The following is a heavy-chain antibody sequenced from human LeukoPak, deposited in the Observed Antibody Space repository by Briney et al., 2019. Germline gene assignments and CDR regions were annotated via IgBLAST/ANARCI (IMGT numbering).Heavy chain of an antibody. Sequence: GASLKISFQGSEYSFPTYWIAWLRQMPGKGLEWMGIIYPSDSDTRYSPSFQGQVTISADKSIKTAYLQWSSLKASDTAMYYCARPLQGIVGATGFDYWGQGTLVTVSS. CDR1: EYSFPTYW. D-gene: IGHD1-26*01. CDR3: ARPLQGIVGATGFDY. V-gene: IGHV5-51*01. CDR2: IYPSDSDT. J-gene: IGHJ4*02.